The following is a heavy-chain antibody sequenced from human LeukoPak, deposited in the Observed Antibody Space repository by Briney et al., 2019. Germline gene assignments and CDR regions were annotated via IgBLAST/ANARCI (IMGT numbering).Heavy chain of an antibody. J-gene: IGHJ4*02. CDR3: ARKRGYSAYDQLAFDY. D-gene: IGHD5-12*01. CDR1: GGSISSNNW. V-gene: IGHV4-4*02. CDR2: IYHNGAS. Sequence: SETLSLTCAVSGGSISSNNWWSWVRQPPGEGLEWIGEIYHNGASNSNPSLKSRITISVDKSKNQFSLKLSSVTAADTAVYYCARKRGYSAYDQLAFDYWGRGTLVTVSS.